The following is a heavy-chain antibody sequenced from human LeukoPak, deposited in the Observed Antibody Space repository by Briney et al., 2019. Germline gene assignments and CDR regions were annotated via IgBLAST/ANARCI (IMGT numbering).Heavy chain of an antibody. CDR1: GGSISSYY. D-gene: IGHD2-15*01. CDR2: IYFTGST. Sequence: SETLSLTCTVSGGSISSYYWSWIRQPAGKGLEWIGRIYFTGSTNYNPSLKSRVTISVDTSKNQFSLKVTSVTAADTAVYYCARGHDGVVGWFAPWGRGTLVTVSS. J-gene: IGHJ5*02. CDR3: ARGHDGVVGWFAP. V-gene: IGHV4-4*07.